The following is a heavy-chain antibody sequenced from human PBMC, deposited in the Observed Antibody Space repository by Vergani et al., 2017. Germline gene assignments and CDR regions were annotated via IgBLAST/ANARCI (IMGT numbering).Heavy chain of an antibody. CDR3: ARQKSEYSSSSPERWFDP. D-gene: IGHD6-6*01. V-gene: IGHV1-69*01. CDR1: EGTFSSYA. CDR2: IIPIFGTA. Sequence: QVQLVQSGAEVKKPGSSVKVSCKASEGTFSSYAISWVRQAPGQGLEWMGGIIPIFGTANYAQKFQGRVTITADEYTSTAYMELSSMRSEDTAVYYCARQKSEYSSSSPERWFDPWGQGTLVTVSS. J-gene: IGHJ5*02.